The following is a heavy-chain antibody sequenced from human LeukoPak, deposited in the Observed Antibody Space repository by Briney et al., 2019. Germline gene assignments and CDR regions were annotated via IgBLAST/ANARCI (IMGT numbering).Heavy chain of an antibody. J-gene: IGHJ4*02. V-gene: IGHV3-33*01. CDR1: GFTFSSYG. CDR2: IWYDGSNK. Sequence: GGSLRLSCAASGFTFSSYGMHWVRQAPGKALEWVAVIWYDGSNKYYADSVKGRFTISRDNSKNTLYLQMNSLRAEDTAVYYCARSTVTNPPDYWGQGTLVTVSS. D-gene: IGHD4-17*01. CDR3: ARSTVTNPPDY.